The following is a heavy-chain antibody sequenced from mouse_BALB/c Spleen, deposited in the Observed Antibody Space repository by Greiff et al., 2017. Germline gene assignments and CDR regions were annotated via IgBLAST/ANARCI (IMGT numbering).Heavy chain of an antibody. Sequence: EVHLVESGGDLVKPGGSLKLSCAASGFTFSSYGMSWVRQTPDKRLEWVATISSGDSYTYYPDSVKGRFTISRDNAKNTLYLQMSSLKSEDTAMYYCARHERTTRFAYWGQGTLVTVSA. CDR2: ISSGDSYT. CDR3: ARHERTTRFAY. CDR1: GFTFSSYG. D-gene: IGHD2-12*01. V-gene: IGHV5-6*01. J-gene: IGHJ3*01.